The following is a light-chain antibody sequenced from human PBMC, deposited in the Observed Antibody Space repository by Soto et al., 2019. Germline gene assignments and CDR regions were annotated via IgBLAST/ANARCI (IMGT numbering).Light chain of an antibody. Sequence: QPVLTQSSSASASLGSSVKLTCTLSSGHSSYIIAWHQQQPGKAPRYLMKLEVSGSYNMGSGVPDRFSGSSSGADRYLTISNLQFEDEADYYCETWDNNILVFGGGTKLTVL. CDR2: LEVSGSY. CDR3: ETWDNNILV. CDR1: SGHSSYI. J-gene: IGLJ2*01. V-gene: IGLV4-60*02.